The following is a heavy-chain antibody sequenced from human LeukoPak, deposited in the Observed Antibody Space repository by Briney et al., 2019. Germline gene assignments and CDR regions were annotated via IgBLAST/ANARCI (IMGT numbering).Heavy chain of an antibody. J-gene: IGHJ6*03. CDR2: IYHSGST. V-gene: IGHV4-38-2*01. CDR3: ARQVDHYYYMDV. CDR1: GYSIRSGYY. D-gene: IGHD2-15*01. Sequence: SETLSLTCAVSGYSIRSGYYWGWIRQPPGKGLEWIGSIYHSGSTFYNLSLKSRVTISVDTSKNQFSLNLSSVTAADTAVYYCARQVDHYYYMDVWGKGTTVTVSS.